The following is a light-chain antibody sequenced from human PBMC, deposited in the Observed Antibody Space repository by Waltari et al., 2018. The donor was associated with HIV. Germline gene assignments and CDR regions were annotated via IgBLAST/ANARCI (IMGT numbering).Light chain of an antibody. CDR1: SSNIGNNT. Sequence: QSVLTQPPSASGTPGQRVTISCSGSSSNIGNNTVNWYQQLPGTAPKLLIYSYNHRPSGVPDRFSGSKSGTSASLAISGLQSEDEADYYCAARDDSLNGYVFGTGTKVTVL. V-gene: IGLV1-44*01. J-gene: IGLJ1*01. CDR3: AARDDSLNGYV. CDR2: SYN.